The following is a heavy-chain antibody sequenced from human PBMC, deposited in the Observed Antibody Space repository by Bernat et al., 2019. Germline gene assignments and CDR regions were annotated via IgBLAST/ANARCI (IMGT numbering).Heavy chain of an antibody. CDR2: IRSKAYGGTT. Sequence: EVQLVESGGGLVQPGRSLRLSCTASGFTFGDYAMSWFRQAPGKGLEWVGFIRSKAYGGTTEYAASVKGRFTISRDDSKSIAYLQMNSLKTEDTAVYYCTRASETYYYDSSGNAFDIWGQGTMVTVSS. J-gene: IGHJ3*02. CDR3: TRASETYYYDSSGNAFDI. CDR1: GFTFGDYA. V-gene: IGHV3-49*03. D-gene: IGHD3-22*01.